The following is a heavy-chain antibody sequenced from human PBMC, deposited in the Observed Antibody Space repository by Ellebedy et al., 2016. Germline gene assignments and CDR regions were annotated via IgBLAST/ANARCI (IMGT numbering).Heavy chain of an antibody. Sequence: ASVKVSXXASGYTFTGYYMHWVRQAPGQGLEWMGWINPNSGGTNYAQKFQGRVTMTRDTSISTAYMELSRLRSDDTAVYYCARRPTGSIAARPPIYYYYYGMDVWGQGTTVTVSS. CDR1: GYTFTGYY. J-gene: IGHJ6*02. CDR2: INPNSGGT. D-gene: IGHD6-6*01. V-gene: IGHV1-2*02. CDR3: ARRPTGSIAARPPIYYYYYGMDV.